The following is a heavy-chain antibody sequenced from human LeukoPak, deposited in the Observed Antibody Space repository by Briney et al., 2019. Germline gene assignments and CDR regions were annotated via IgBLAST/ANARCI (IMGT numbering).Heavy chain of an antibody. J-gene: IGHJ6*03. D-gene: IGHD1-26*01. Sequence: GGSLRLSCAASGFTFSSYAMHWVRQAPGKGLEWVAVISYDGSNKYYADSVKGRFTISRDNSKNTLYLQMNSLRAEDTAVFYCAKVRDGRSTGGTYYYYMDVWGEGTTVTVSS. V-gene: IGHV3-30-3*01. CDR1: GFTFSSYA. CDR3: AKVRDGRSTGGTYYYYMDV. CDR2: ISYDGSNK.